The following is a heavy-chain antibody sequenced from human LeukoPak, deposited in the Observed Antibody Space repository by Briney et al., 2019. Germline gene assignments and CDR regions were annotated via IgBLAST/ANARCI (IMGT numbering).Heavy chain of an antibody. J-gene: IGHJ4*02. Sequence: ASVKVSCKASGYTFTSYYMHWVRQAPGQGLEWMGIINPSGGSTSYAQKFQGRVTMTRDTSTSTVYMELSSLRSEDTAVYYCVRDSGLYGSGSSDFDYWGQGTLVTVSS. CDR1: GYTFTSYY. CDR3: VRDSGLYGSGSSDFDY. D-gene: IGHD3-10*01. V-gene: IGHV1-46*01. CDR2: INPSGGST.